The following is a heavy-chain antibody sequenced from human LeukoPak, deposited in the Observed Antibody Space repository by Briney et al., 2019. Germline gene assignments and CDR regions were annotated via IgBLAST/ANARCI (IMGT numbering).Heavy chain of an antibody. V-gene: IGHV3-23*01. D-gene: IGHD2-15*01. CDR1: GFAFSTYA. CDR3: AKDRAYSFDF. Sequence: PGGSLRLSCAASGFAFSTYAMSWVRQAPGKGLEWVLATSGNGAKTFYADSVKGRFTISRDNSKSTLFLQMNSLRAEDTAIYYCAKDRAYSFDFWGQGTLVTVSS. J-gene: IGHJ4*02. CDR2: TSGNGAKT.